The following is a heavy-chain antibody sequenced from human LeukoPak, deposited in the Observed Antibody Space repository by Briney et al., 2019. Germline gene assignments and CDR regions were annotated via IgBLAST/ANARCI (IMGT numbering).Heavy chain of an antibody. Sequence: PGGSLRLSCAASGFTFNNYAMSWVRQAPGKGLEWVAVISYDGSNKYYADSVKGRFTISRDNSKNTLYLQMNSLRAEDTAVYYCAIRDGGHFDYWGQGTLVTVSS. CDR2: ISYDGSNK. CDR3: AIRDGGHFDY. J-gene: IGHJ4*02. D-gene: IGHD3-16*01. V-gene: IGHV3-30*03. CDR1: GFTFNNYA.